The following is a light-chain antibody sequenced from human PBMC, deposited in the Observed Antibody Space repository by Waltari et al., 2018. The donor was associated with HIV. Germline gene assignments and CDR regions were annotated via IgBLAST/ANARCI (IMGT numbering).Light chain of an antibody. CDR2: KAS. CDR1: QNVGNW. J-gene: IGKJ2*01. Sequence: DVQMTQSPSTLSASIGDRVSITCRASQNVGNWLAWYQQKPGKAPSLLISKASTLQIGVPTNFSGSGSGTHFTLTISVLRPDDFATYYCQQYNKFPITFGQGTKL. V-gene: IGKV1-5*03. CDR3: QQYNKFPIT.